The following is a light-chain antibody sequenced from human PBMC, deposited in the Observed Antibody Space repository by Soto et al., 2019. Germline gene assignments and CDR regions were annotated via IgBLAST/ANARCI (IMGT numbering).Light chain of an antibody. CDR3: QSYDASNQV. Sequence: NFMLTQPHSVSESPGKTVTISCTRSSGNIASNNVQWYQQRPGSAPTTVIYEDDQRPSGVPDRFSGSIDSSSNSAALAISGLKTEDEADYYCQSYDASNQVFGGGTKVTVL. J-gene: IGLJ3*02. V-gene: IGLV6-57*04. CDR2: EDD. CDR1: SGNIASNN.